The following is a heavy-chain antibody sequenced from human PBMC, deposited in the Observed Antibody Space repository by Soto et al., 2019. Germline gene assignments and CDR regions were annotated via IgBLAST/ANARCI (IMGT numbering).Heavy chain of an antibody. CDR2: ITGSGLTI. Sequence: GGSLRLSCEASGFTFSKYAMIWVRQAPGKGQEWVSGITGSGLTIEHSASVKGRFTISRDNSKNALYLQMNSLRAEDTAVYYCAKQASPPPKYYFDYWGQGTLVTVSS. V-gene: IGHV3-23*01. CDR3: AKQASPPPKYYFDY. CDR1: GFTFSKYA. J-gene: IGHJ4*02.